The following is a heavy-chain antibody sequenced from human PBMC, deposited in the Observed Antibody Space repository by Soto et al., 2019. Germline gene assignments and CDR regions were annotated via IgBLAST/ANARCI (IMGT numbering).Heavy chain of an antibody. CDR2: IIPIFGTA. D-gene: IGHD2-2*01. Sequence: GASVKVSCKASGGTFSSYAISWVRQAPGQGLEWMGGIIPIFGTANYAQKFQGRVTITADKSTSTAYMELSSLRSEDTAVYYCARVIVVVPAAPLYWYFDLWGRGTLVTVSS. CDR1: GGTFSSYA. J-gene: IGHJ2*01. V-gene: IGHV1-69*06. CDR3: ARVIVVVPAAPLYWYFDL.